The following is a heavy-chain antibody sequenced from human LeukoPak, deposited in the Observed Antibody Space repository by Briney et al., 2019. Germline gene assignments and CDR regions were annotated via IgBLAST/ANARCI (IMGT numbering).Heavy chain of an antibody. D-gene: IGHD1-14*01. CDR3: ARVSYRDGYFDY. CDR2: ISNSSSYI. J-gene: IGHJ4*02. Sequence: PGGSLRLSCAASGFTFSRYSMNWVRQAPGKGLEWVSSISNSSSYIYYADSGKGRFTISRDNAKNSLVLQMNSLRAEDTGVYYCARVSYRDGYFDYWGQGTLVTVSS. V-gene: IGHV3-21*01. CDR1: GFTFSRYS.